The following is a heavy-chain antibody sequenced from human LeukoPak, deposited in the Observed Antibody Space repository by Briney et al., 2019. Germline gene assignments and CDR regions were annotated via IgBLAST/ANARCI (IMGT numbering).Heavy chain of an antibody. J-gene: IGHJ4*02. CDR2: INPSGGST. CDR3: AFTYYYDSSGYHAPHSLGY. V-gene: IGHV1-46*01. Sequence: ASVKVSCKASGYTFTSYYMHWVRQAPGQGLEWMGIINPSGGSTSYAQKFQGRVTMTRDTSTSTVYMELSSLRSGDTAVYYCAFTYYYDSSGYHAPHSLGYWGQGTLVTVSS. D-gene: IGHD3-22*01. CDR1: GYTFTSYY.